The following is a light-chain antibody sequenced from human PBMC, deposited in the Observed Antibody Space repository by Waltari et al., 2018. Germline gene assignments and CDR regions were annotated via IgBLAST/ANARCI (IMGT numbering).Light chain of an antibody. J-gene: IGKJ2*01. CDR1: EGISTY. CDR3: QQYNSYSYT. CDR2: GAS. V-gene: IGKV1-9*01. Sequence: IQLTQSPSSLSASVGDKVTITCRASEGISTYLAWYQQQPGKAPKLLIYGASTLQSGVPSRFSGSGSGTDFTLTISSLQPGDFATYYCQQYNSYSYTFGQGTKLEIK.